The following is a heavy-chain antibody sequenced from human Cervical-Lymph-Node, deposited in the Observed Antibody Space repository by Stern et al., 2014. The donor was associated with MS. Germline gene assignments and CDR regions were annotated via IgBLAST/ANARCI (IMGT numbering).Heavy chain of an antibody. CDR2: IDWADDK. CDR1: GFSLTTTGMS. D-gene: IGHD6-25*01. V-gene: IGHV2-70*01. Sequence: QVTLRESGPALVKSTQTLTLTCAFSGFSLTTTGMSVTWIRQPPGKALEWLALIDWADDKYYSTSLKTRLTVSKDSSVNQVVLTLTNIDPADTATYYCARTLAAAGTAYYYGMDVWGQGTTVTASS. CDR3: ARTLAAAGTAYYYGMDV. J-gene: IGHJ6*02.